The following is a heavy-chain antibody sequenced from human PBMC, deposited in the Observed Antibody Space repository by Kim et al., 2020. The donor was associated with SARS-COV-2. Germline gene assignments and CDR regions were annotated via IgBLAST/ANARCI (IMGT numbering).Heavy chain of an antibody. CDR1: GYTFTGYY. CDR3: AREPPYYDILTGYPTDYYYYYMDV. Sequence: ASVKVSCKASGYTFTGYYMHWVRQAPGQGLEWMGRINPNSSGTNYAQKFQGRVTMTRDTSISTAYMELSRLRSDDTAVYYCAREPPYYDILTGYPTDYYYYYMDVWGKGTTVTVSS. V-gene: IGHV1-2*06. CDR2: INPNSSGT. J-gene: IGHJ6*03. D-gene: IGHD3-9*01.